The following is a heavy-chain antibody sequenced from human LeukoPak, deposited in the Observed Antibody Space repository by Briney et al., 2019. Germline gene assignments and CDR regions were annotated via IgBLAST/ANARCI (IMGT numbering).Heavy chain of an antibody. CDR1: GGSISSGGYY. D-gene: IGHD2-8*01. J-gene: IGHJ4*02. Sequence: PSQTLSLTCTVSGGSISSGGYYWSWIRQHPGKGLEWIGYIYYSGSTYYNPSLKSRVTISVDTSKNQFSLKLSSVTAADTAVYYCARGGPMARMLYFRYWGQGTLVTVSS. CDR2: IYYSGST. V-gene: IGHV4-31*03. CDR3: ARGGPMARMLYFRY.